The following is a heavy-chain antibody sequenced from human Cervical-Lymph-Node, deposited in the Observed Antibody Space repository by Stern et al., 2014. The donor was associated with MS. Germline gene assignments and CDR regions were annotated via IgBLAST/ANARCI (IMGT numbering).Heavy chain of an antibody. CDR1: GFTFTSGD. V-gene: IGHV1-2*02. CDR2: INANSGGT. J-gene: IGHJ4*02. Sequence: QVQLVQSGAEVRRPGASVKVACKASGFTFTSGDMHWVRQPPGQGLEWMGWINANSGGTNSAQKFQGRVTMTRDTSISTVYMDLTGLTSDDTAIYYCARDMSTVTTPYFDYWGQGTLVTVPS. D-gene: IGHD4-17*01. CDR3: ARDMSTVTTPYFDY.